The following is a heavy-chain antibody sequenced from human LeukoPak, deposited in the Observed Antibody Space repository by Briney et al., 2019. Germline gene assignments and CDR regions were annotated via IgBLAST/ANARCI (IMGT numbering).Heavy chain of an antibody. CDR3: ARAPDYDFWSGYGRTEYYYYMDV. D-gene: IGHD3-3*01. CDR2: ISSSSSYI. J-gene: IGHJ6*03. V-gene: IGHV3-21*01. CDR1: GFTFSSYS. Sequence: PGGSLRLSCAASGFTFSSYSMNWVRQAPGKGLEWVSSISSSSSYIYYADSVKGRFTISRDNAKNSLYLQMNSLRAEDTAVYYCARAPDYDFWSGYGRTEYYYYMDVWGKGTTVTVSS.